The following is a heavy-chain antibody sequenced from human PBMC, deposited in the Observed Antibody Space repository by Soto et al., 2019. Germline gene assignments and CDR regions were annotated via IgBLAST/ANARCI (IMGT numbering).Heavy chain of an antibody. CDR2: IQSGGTT. CDR1: GFTVSSKY. J-gene: IGHJ6*04. CDR3: AGDDVLCDCGRCYGITLAV. V-gene: IGHV3-66*01. Sequence: EVQLVESGGGLVQPGGSLRLSCAASGFTVSSKYMTWVRPAPGKGLEWVSLIQSGGTTYYADSVKGRFTISRDTSENTVHLQMDSLRAEDTAIYYCAGDDVLCDCGRCYGITLAVWGKGTTVTVFS. D-gene: IGHD2-15*01.